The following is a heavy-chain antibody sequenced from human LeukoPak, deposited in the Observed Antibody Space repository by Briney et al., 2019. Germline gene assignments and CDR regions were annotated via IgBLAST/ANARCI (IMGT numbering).Heavy chain of an antibody. V-gene: IGHV1-18*01. CDR3: ARGSFPVLRFLEWFRNWFDP. D-gene: IGHD3-3*01. J-gene: IGHJ5*02. CDR2: ISAYNGNT. CDR1: GYTFTSYG. Sequence: ASVKVSCKASGYTFTSYGISWVRQAPGQGLEWMGWISAYNGNTNYAQKLQGRVTMTTDTSTSTAYMELSSLRSEDTAAYYCARGSFPVLRFLEWFRNWFDPWGQGTLVTVSS.